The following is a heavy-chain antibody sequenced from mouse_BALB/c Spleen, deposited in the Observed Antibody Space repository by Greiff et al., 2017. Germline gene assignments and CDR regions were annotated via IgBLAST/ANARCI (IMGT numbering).Heavy chain of an antibody. J-gene: IGHJ4*01. CDR1: GFTFSSYA. CDR2: ISSGGSYT. D-gene: IGHD2-3*01. Sequence: EVMLVESGGGLVKPGGSLKLSCAASGFTFSSYAMSWVRQSPEKRLEWVAEISSGGSYTYYPDTVTGRFTISRDNAKNTLYLEMSSLRSEDTAMYYCARGYDYAMDYWGQGTSVTVSS. V-gene: IGHV5-9-4*01. CDR3: ARGYDYAMDY.